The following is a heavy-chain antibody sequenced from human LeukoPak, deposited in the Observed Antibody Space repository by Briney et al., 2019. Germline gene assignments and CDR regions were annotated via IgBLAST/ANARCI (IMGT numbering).Heavy chain of an antibody. CDR2: INHSGST. D-gene: IGHD3-10*01. Sequence: SGTLSLTCAVYGGSFSGYYWSWIRQPPGKGLEWIGEINHSGSTNYNPSLKSRVTISVDTSKNQFSLKLSSVAAADTAVYYCARLGWFGGRSRPYYYGMDVWGQGTTVTVSS. J-gene: IGHJ6*02. CDR1: GGSFSGYY. CDR3: ARLGWFGGRSRPYYYGMDV. V-gene: IGHV4-34*01.